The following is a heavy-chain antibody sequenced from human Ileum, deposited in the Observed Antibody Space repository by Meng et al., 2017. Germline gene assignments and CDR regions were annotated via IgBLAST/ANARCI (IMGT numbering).Heavy chain of an antibody. CDR1: GYTFTTYD. J-gene: IGHJ1*01. V-gene: IGHV1-18*01. CDR2: ISPYNGNT. Sequence: ASVKVSRKASGYTFTTYDITWVRQAPGQGLEWMGWISPYNGNTNYAQKFQSRVTMTTDTSATTAYMELRTLISDDAAVYYCARVDGGWSKYFQHWGQGTLVTVSS. D-gene: IGHD6-19*01. CDR3: ARVDGGWSKYFQH.